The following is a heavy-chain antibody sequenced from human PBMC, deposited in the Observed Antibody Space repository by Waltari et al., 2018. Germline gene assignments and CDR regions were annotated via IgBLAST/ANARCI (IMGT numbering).Heavy chain of an antibody. CDR3: ARGRKSKSWYFDL. J-gene: IGHJ2*01. V-gene: IGHV4-39*01. CDR2: IFYSGRS. Sequence: QVQLQESGPGLVKPSETLSLICSVSGGSINNYNYFWGWIRQPPGKGLEWIGNIFYSGRSDYNPSLRPRVVMSVDTSKNPVSLNLTSVTAADTAVYYCARGRKSKSWYFDLWGRGTLVTVSS. CDR1: GGSINNYNYF.